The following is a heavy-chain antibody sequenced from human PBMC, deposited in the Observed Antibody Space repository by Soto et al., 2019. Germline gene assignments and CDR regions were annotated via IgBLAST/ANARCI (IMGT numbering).Heavy chain of an antibody. CDR2: MNPNSGNT. CDR1: GYTFTSYD. Sequence: ASVKVSCKASGYTFTSYDINWVRQATGQGLEWMGWMNPNSGNTGYAQKFQGRVTMTRNTSISTAYMELSSLRSEDTAVYYCAYSSSWYNWFDPWGQGTLVTVSS. D-gene: IGHD6-13*01. J-gene: IGHJ5*02. CDR3: AYSSSWYNWFDP. V-gene: IGHV1-8*01.